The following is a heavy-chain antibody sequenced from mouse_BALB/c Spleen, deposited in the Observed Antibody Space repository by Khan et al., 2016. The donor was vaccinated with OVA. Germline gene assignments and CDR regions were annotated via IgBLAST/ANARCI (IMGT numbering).Heavy chain of an antibody. CDR3: AGNYDYGEGLAY. CDR1: GFSLTSYG. CDR2: IWRGGSI. Sequence: QVQLKESGPGLVQPSQSLSITCTVSGFSLTSYGVHWVRQSPGKGLEWLGVIWRGGSIDYNEAFISKLSTCTDNSTSRTFFKMNSLQANDTAIEYCAGNYDYGEGLAYWGQGTLVTVSA. J-gene: IGHJ3*01. V-gene: IGHV2-2*02. D-gene: IGHD2-4*01.